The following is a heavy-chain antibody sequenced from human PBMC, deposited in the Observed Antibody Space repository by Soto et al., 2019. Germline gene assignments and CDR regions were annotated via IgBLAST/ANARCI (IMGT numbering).Heavy chain of an antibody. CDR1: GYTFTTYG. J-gene: IGHJ4*02. D-gene: IGHD3-22*01. Sequence: QVHLVQSGAEVRKPGASVKVSCKASGYTFTTYGIIWVRQAPGQHLEWMGWISARNGNTNYAQKFQGRVTMTTDTSTTTAYMELMSLRSDDTAVYYCARVKLLPNTASDFWGQGTLVTVAS. CDR2: ISARNGNT. CDR3: ARVKLLPNTASDF. V-gene: IGHV1-18*04.